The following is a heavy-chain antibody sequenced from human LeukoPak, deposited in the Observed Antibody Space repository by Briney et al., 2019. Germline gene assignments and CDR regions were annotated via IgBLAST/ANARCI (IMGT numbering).Heavy chain of an antibody. J-gene: IGHJ4*02. D-gene: IGHD1-26*01. CDR2: IIPIFGTA. Sequence: PVKVSCKASGYTFTSYGISWVRQAPGQGLEWMGGIIPIFGTANYAQKFQGRVTITTDESTSTAYMELSSLRSEDTAVYYCASVTPSSGSYYDYWGQGTLVTVSS. V-gene: IGHV1-69*05. CDR1: GYTFTSYG. CDR3: ASVTPSSGSYYDY.